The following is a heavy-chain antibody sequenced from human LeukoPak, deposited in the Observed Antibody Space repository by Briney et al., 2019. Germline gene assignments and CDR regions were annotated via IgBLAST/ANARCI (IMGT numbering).Heavy chain of an antibody. V-gene: IGHV3-48*04. Sequence: GGSLRLSCAASGFTFSSYGMNWVRPAPGKGLAWVSYLSSWSSTIDYADSVKGRFTISRDNAKNTLYLQMNSLRAEDTAVYHCAREWEYCTSTSCFSCFDPWGQGTLVTVSS. J-gene: IGHJ5*02. CDR2: LSSWSSTI. CDR1: GFTFSSYG. D-gene: IGHD2-2*01. CDR3: AREWEYCTSTSCFSCFDP.